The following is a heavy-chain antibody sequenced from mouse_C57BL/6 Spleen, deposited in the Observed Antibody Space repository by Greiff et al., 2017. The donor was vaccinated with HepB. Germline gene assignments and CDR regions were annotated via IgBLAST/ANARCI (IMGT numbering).Heavy chain of an antibody. CDR3: ARKGYGYYAMDY. D-gene: IGHD2-10*02. V-gene: IGHV1-80*01. Sequence: QVQLQQSGAELVKPGASVKISCKASGYAFSSYWMNWVKQRPGKGLEWIGQIYPGDGDTNYNGKFKGKATLTADKSSSTAYMQLSSLTSEDSAVYCCARKGYGYYAMDYWGQGTSVTVSS. J-gene: IGHJ4*01. CDR1: GYAFSSYW. CDR2: IYPGDGDT.